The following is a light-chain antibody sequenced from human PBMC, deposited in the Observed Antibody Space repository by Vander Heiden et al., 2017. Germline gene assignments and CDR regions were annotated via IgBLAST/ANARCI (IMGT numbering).Light chain of an antibody. J-gene: IGKJ1*01. V-gene: IGKV3-15*01. Sequence: EIVMTQSPATLSVSPGERATLSCRASQSVSSNLAWYQQKRGQAPRLLICGASTRANGIPGKYSCSGSGTEFTLTISRLQSEDFAVYYWQQDNNSLTFGQGTKVEIK. CDR1: QSVSSN. CDR2: GAS. CDR3: QQDNNSLT.